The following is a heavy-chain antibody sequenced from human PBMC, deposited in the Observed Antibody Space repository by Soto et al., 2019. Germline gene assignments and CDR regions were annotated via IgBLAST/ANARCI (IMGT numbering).Heavy chain of an antibody. CDR1: VFTFSIYA. CDR3: AKVRGTSRLSWFDP. V-gene: IGHV3-23*01. D-gene: IGHD1-1*01. CDR2: ISGSGRST. Sequence: RGSLSLSCASSVFTFSIYAMSWVRQAPGKGLEWVSAISGSGRSTYYADSVNGRFTISRDNSKNTLYLQMNSLRAEDTDVYYCAKVRGTSRLSWFDPWGQGTMVTVSS. J-gene: IGHJ5*02.